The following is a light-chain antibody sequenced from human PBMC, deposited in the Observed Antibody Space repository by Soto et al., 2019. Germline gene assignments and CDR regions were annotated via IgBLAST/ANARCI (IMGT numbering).Light chain of an antibody. V-gene: IGLV3-21*02. CDR2: DDR. Sequence: ELTQPPSVSVAPGQTARITCGGHNIRSKSVHWYQQKPGQAPVLVVYDDRDRPSGIPERFSGSNSGNTATLTVSRVEAGDEAEYYCQVWDSSSDHFVFGTGTKVTVL. CDR3: QVWDSSSDHFV. CDR1: NIRSKS. J-gene: IGLJ1*01.